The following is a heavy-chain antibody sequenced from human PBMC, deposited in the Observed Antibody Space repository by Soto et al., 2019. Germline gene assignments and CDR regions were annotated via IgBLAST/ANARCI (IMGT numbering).Heavy chain of an antibody. CDR2: INPSGGST. CDR3: TRGGDAYKNGH. D-gene: IGHD2-21*01. CDR1: GYTFSTYY. J-gene: IGHJ4*02. Sequence: ASVKVSFKASGYTFSTYYMHWVRQAPGQGYEWMGIINPSGGSTTYAQKFQGRVTMTRDTSTTTVYMELSSLKSADTAVYYCTRGGDAYKNGHWGQGTLVTVSS. V-gene: IGHV1-46*01.